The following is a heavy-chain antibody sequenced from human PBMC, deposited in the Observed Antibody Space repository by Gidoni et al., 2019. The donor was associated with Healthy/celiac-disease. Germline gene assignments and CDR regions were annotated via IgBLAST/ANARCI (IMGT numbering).Heavy chain of an antibody. D-gene: IGHD3-22*01. CDR1: GLPFRSSS. CDR3: ARDSLYYYDSSGYPNAEYFQH. Sequence: EVQLVESGGGLVQHGGSLRLSCAASGLPFRSSSMNWVRQAPGKGLEWVSSISSSSSYIYYADSVKGRFTISRDNAKNSLYLQMNSLRAEDTAVYYCARDSLYYYDSSGYPNAEYFQHWGQGTLVTVSS. V-gene: IGHV3-21*01. CDR2: ISSSSSYI. J-gene: IGHJ1*01.